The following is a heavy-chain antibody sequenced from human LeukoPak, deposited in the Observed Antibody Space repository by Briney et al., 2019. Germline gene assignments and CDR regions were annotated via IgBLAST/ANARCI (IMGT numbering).Heavy chain of an antibody. CDR2: LKQDGSEI. J-gene: IGHJ4*02. Sequence: GGSLRLSCAASGFAFSDYWMNWVRQAPGKGLEWVAILKQDGSEILYVDSVMGRFTISGDNAKNSLYLQMNSLRAEDTAVYYCAGGAGWSVDYWGQGTLVTVSS. CDR3: AGGAGWSVDY. V-gene: IGHV3-7*01. D-gene: IGHD2-15*01. CDR1: GFAFSDYW.